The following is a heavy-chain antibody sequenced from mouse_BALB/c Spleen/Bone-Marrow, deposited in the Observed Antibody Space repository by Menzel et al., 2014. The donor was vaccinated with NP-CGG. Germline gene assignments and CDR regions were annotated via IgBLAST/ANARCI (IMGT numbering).Heavy chain of an antibody. D-gene: IGHD1-1*01. CDR1: GFTFSSYA. CDR3: ARHDYYGSSWGFAY. Sequence: EVNVVESGGGLVKPGGSLKLSCAASGFTFSSYAMSWVRHTPEKRLEWVATISSGGSYTYYPDSVKGRFTISRDNAKNTLYLQMSSLRSEDTAMYYCARHDYYGSSWGFAYWGQGTLVTVSA. J-gene: IGHJ3*01. V-gene: IGHV5-9-3*01. CDR2: ISSGGSYT.